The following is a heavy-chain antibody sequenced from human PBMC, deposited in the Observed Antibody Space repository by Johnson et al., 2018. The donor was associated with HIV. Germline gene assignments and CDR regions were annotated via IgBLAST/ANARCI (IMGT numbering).Heavy chain of an antibody. V-gene: IGHV3-74*03. Sequence: VQLVESGGGLVQPGGSLRLSCAASGFTFGNYWMQWVRQAPGKGLMCVSRINSDGSNTKYADSVKGRFTISRDNAKNTRYLQMNSLRAEATAVDYCARGGGSYYRDAFDIWGHGTMVTVSS. J-gene: IGHJ3*02. CDR2: INSDGSNT. D-gene: IGHD1-26*01. CDR1: GFTFGNYW. CDR3: ARGGGSYYRDAFDI.